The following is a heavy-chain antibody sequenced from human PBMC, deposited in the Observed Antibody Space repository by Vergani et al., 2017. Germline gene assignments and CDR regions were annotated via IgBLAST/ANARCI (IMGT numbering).Heavy chain of an antibody. J-gene: IGHJ6*03. D-gene: IGHD6-6*01. V-gene: IGHV3-15*01. CDR3: AKDPARPYYYYYYMDV. CDR2: IKSKTDGGTT. CDR1: GFTFSNAW. Sequence: EVQLVESGGGLVKPGGSLRLSCAASGFTFSNAWMSWVRQAPGKGLEWVGRIKSKTDGGTTDYAAPVKGRFTISRDDSKNTLYLQMNSLRAEDTAVYYCAKDPARPYYYYYYMDVWGKGTTVTVSS.